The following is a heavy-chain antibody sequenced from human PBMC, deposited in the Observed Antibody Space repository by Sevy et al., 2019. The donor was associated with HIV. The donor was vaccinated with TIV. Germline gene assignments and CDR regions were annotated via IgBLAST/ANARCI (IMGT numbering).Heavy chain of an antibody. D-gene: IGHD6-19*01. J-gene: IGHJ4*02. CDR1: GASISSSGYY. V-gene: IGHV4-39*01. CDR2: INYSGYM. Sequence: SETLSLTCTVSGASISSSGYYWGWIRQPPGKGLEWIASINYSGYMFYNPSLKSRVTISADTSKNQFSLDLNSVTAADTAIYYCAGPILIYNNGWSYYDYWGQGTVVTVSS. CDR3: AGPILIYNNGWSYYDY.